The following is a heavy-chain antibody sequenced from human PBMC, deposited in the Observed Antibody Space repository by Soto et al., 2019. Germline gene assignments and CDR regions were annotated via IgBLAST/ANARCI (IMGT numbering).Heavy chain of an antibody. CDR1: GFTFSASA. CDR3: AKLTASYFYMDV. Sequence: GGSLRLSCAASGFTFSASAMSWVRQAPGKGLEWVSTISGTGGGTYYADSVKGRFTISRDNSKNTLYLQMNSLRAEDTAAFYCAKLTASYFYMDVWGQGATVTVSS. J-gene: IGHJ6*03. CDR2: ISGTGGGT. V-gene: IGHV3-23*01. D-gene: IGHD2-21*02.